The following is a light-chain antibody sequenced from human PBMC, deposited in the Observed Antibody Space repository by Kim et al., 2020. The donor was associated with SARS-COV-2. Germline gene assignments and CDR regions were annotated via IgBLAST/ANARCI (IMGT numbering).Light chain of an antibody. CDR3: QQYGNWPLT. CDR1: PSLRSA. J-gene: IGKJ4*02. CDR2: GAS. V-gene: IGKV3-15*01. Sequence: SPGERAPHPCEATPSLRSALAVSLPTPGLAPRLLIYGASTRATGIPARFSGSGSGTEFTLTISSLQPEDFAVYYCQQYGNWPLTFGRGTKVDIK.